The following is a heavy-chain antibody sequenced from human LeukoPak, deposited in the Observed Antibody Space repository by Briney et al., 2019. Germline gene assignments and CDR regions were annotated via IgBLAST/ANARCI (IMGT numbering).Heavy chain of an antibody. Sequence: PGGSLRLSCAASGFTFSSYGMRWVRQAPGKGLEWVAVISYDGNNTYYADSVKGRFTISRDNSKNTLYLQMNSLRAEDTALYYCARDPPRPTSCYSCAFDIWGQGTMVTVSS. V-gene: IGHV3-30*03. J-gene: IGHJ3*02. D-gene: IGHD2-2*01. CDR1: GFTFSSYG. CDR3: ARDPPRPTSCYSCAFDI. CDR2: ISYDGNNT.